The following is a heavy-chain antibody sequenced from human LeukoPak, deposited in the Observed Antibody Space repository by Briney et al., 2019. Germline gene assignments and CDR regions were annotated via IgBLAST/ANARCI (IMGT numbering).Heavy chain of an antibody. CDR1: GFTFSNYG. V-gene: IGHV3-30*18. Sequence: PGRSLRLSCAASGFTFSNYGMHWVRQASGKGLEWVAFISYDGTNKYYADSVKGRFTFSRDNSKYTLYLQMNSLRAEDTAVYYCAKGSSSGTVDYWGQGTLVAVSS. CDR3: AKGSSSGTVDY. CDR2: ISYDGTNK. J-gene: IGHJ4*02. D-gene: IGHD3-22*01.